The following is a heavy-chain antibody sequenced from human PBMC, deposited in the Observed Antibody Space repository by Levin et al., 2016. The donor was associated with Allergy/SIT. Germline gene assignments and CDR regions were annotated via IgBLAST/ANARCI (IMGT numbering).Heavy chain of an antibody. CDR3: ARGLSGSYGQNDY. CDR2: IYYSGSI. Sequence: SETLSLTCTVSGGSISGYYWSWIRQPPGKGLEWIGYIYYSGSINYNPSLTSRVTISVDTSKNQFSLKLSSVTAADTAVYYCARGLSGSYGQNDYWGQGTLVTVSS. D-gene: IGHD1-26*01. J-gene: IGHJ4*02. CDR1: GGSISGYY. V-gene: IGHV4-59*01.